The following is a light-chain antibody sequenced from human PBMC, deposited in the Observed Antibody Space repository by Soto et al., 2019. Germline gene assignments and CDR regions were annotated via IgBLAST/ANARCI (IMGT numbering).Light chain of an antibody. CDR1: QSIRTY. J-gene: IGKJ2*01. Sequence: DIQLTQSPSSLSASVGDRVTITCRASQSIRTYLTWYQQKPGKAPIILIYAASSLLSGVPSRFSGSGYGTDFTLTISSLELEDFATYYCQHRYSAPYTFGRGTKLEIK. CDR2: AAS. V-gene: IGKV1-39*01. CDR3: QHRYSAPYT.